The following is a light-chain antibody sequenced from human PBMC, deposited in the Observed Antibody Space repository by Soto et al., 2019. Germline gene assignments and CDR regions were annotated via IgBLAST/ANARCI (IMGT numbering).Light chain of an antibody. V-gene: IGKV1-5*01. Sequence: DIQMTQSPSTLSASVGDRVTISCRASQRVSRWVAWYQQKPGKAPKVLIYDASVLESGVPSRFSGDGDGTEFTLTISSLQPDDLATYYCQPDKNYASWTFGQGTKVDIK. CDR3: QPDKNYASWT. CDR2: DAS. CDR1: QRVSRW. J-gene: IGKJ1*01.